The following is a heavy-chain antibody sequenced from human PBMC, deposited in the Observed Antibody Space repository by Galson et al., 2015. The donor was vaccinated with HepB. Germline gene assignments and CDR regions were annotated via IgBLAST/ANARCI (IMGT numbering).Heavy chain of an antibody. J-gene: IGHJ6*02. CDR3: AREYCSSTSCYTGTVGYYGMDV. D-gene: IGHD2-2*02. Sequence: SLRLSCAASGFTFSSYAMHWVRQAPGKGLEWVAVISYDGSNKYYADSVKGRFTISRDNSKNTLYLQMNSLRAEDTAVYYCAREYCSSTSCYTGTVGYYGMDVWGQGTTVTVSS. CDR1: GFTFSSYA. CDR2: ISYDGSNK. V-gene: IGHV3-30-3*01.